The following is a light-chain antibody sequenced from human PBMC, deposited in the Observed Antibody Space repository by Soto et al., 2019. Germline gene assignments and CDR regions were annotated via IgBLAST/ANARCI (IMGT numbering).Light chain of an antibody. Sequence: EIVLTQSPGTLYLSPGERATLSCRASQRVSSTCLAWYRQKPGQAPRLLIYGASSRATGIPDRISGSGSGTDFTLTIDRLEPEDFAVYYCQQYGTSPQTFGQGTKVEIK. J-gene: IGKJ1*01. CDR3: QQYGTSPQT. CDR2: GAS. V-gene: IGKV3-20*01. CDR1: QRVSSTC.